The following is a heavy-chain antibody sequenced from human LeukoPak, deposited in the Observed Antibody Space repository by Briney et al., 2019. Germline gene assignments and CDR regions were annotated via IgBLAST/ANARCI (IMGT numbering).Heavy chain of an antibody. CDR1: GGSISSSSYY. CDR3: ARRFWEPAFYYYYYMCV. D-gene: IGHD3-10*01. V-gene: IGHV4-39*01. J-gene: IGHJ6*03. Sequence: SETLSLTCTVSGGSISSSSYYWGWIRRPPGKGLEGIGSIYYSGSTYYNPSLKSRVTISVDTSKNQSSLKVSPVTAADTAVYYCARRFWEPAFYYYYYMCVWGKGTTVTGSS. CDR2: IYYSGST.